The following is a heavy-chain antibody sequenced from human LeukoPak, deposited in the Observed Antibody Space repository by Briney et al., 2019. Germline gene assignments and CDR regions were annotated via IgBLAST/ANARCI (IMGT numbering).Heavy chain of an antibody. V-gene: IGHV3-48*03. D-gene: IGHD2-15*01. CDR2: ISSSGSTI. Sequence: PGGSLRLSCSASGFPFSSYAMHWVRQAPGKGLEWVSYISSSGSTIYYADSVKGRFTISRDNAKNSLYLQMNSLRAEDTAVYYCARVGRLAFDYWGQGTLVTVSS. J-gene: IGHJ4*02. CDR3: ARVGRLAFDY. CDR1: GFPFSSYA.